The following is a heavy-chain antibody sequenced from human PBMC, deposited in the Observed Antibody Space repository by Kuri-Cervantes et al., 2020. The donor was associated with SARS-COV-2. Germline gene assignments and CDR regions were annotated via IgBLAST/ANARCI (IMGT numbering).Heavy chain of an antibody. Sequence: ASVKVSCKASGHTFTSYGISWVRQAPGQGLEWMGWISAYNGDRNYAQKFQGRVTMTRDTSISTAYMELSSLRSEDTAVYYCARGLGGWGDFDDYWGQGTLVTVSS. J-gene: IGHJ4*02. CDR2: ISAYNGDR. CDR1: GHTFTSYG. CDR3: ARGLGGWGDFDDY. D-gene: IGHD1-26*01. V-gene: IGHV1-18*01.